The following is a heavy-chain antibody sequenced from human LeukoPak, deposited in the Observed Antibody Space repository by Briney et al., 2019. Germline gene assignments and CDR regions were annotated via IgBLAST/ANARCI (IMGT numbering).Heavy chain of an antibody. V-gene: IGHV3-30*02. CDR1: GFTFSSYG. J-gene: IGHJ4*02. CDR3: AKDLDYYFDY. CDR2: IQYDGSNK. Sequence: PGGSLGLSCAASGFTFSSYGMHWVRQAPGKGLEWVTFIQYDGSNKYYADSVKGRFTISRDNSKNTLYLQMNSLRAEDTAVYYCAKDLDYYFDYWGQGTLVTVSS. D-gene: IGHD3-3*01.